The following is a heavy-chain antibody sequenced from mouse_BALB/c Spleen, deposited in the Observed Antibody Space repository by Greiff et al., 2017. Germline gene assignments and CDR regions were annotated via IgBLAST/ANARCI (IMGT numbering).Heavy chain of an antibody. CDR2: IDPANGNT. J-gene: IGHJ2*01. CDR1: GFNIKDTY. Sequence: VHVKQSGAELVKPGASVKLSCTASGFNIKDTYMHWVKQRPEQGLEWIGRIDPANGNTKYDPKFQGKATITADTSSNTAYLQLSSLTSEDTAVYYCARSITTVVDYWGQGTTLTVAS. CDR3: ARSITTVVDY. V-gene: IGHV14-3*02. D-gene: IGHD1-1*01.